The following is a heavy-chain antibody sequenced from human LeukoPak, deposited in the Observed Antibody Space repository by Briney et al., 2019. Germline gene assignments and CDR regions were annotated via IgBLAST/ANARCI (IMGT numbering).Heavy chain of an antibody. CDR3: AKGHRSSSSFFDS. V-gene: IGHV3-23*01. CDR1: SGFA. Sequence: PGGSLRLSCAAFSGFAMSWVRQAPGRGLEWVSVINGRGDDTYYPDSVKGRFTISRDNSNNTLYLQMNSLRAEDTAVYYCAKGHRSSSSFFDSWGQGILVTVSS. D-gene: IGHD6-19*01. CDR2: INGRGDDT. J-gene: IGHJ4*02.